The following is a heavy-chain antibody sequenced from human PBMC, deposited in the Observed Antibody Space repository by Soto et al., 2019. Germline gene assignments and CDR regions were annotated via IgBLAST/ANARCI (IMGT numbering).Heavy chain of an antibody. Sequence: SETLSLTCTVSGGSISSSLHFWGWIRQPPGKGLEWIGYIYHTGTTNFNPSLKSRITMSVDTSKSQFSLKLSSVAAADTAVYYCARHTDIVSSTVYNWGQGILVTVSS. CDR2: IYHTGTT. CDR1: GGSISSSLHF. CDR3: ARHTDIVSSTVYN. V-gene: IGHV4-61*05. D-gene: IGHD5-12*01. J-gene: IGHJ4*02.